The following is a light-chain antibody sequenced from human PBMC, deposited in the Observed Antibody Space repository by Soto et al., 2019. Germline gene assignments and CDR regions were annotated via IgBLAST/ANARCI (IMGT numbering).Light chain of an antibody. CDR2: EVS. V-gene: IGLV2-14*01. Sequence: QSALTQPASVSGSPGRSITLSCSGTSSDIGAYNYVSWYQQHPGKAPKLMIHEVSNRPSGVSTRFSGSKSGNTASLTISGLQADDEADYYCTSYTTTSSLGVFGGGTKVTVL. CDR3: TSYTTTSSLGV. J-gene: IGLJ2*01. CDR1: SSDIGAYNY.